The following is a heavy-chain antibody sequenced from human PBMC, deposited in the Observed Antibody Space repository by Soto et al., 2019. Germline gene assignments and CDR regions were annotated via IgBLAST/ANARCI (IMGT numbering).Heavy chain of an antibody. D-gene: IGHD2-21*01. J-gene: IGHJ4*02. Sequence: PGGSLRLSCEGSGFTFSRYSMNWVRQAPGKGLEWVASISSTSTYIYYGDFVKGRFSIARDNAKNSLYLQMDSLRDEDTALYYCASEYCTGNSCYSRIFDYWGQGTLVTV. CDR1: GFTFSRYS. CDR3: ASEYCTGNSCYSRIFDY. CDR2: ISSTSTYI. V-gene: IGHV3-21*01.